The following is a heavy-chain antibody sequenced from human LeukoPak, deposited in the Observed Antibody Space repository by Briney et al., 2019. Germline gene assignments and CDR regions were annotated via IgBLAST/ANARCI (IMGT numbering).Heavy chain of an antibody. CDR2: ISGSGDST. D-gene: IGHD2-15*01. CDR3: AVQNIVVVVAATRAYYGMDV. Sequence: GGSLRLSCAASGFTFSSYAMSWVRQAPGKGLEWVSAISGSGDSTYYGDSVKGRFTISRDNSKNTLYLQMNSLRSEDTAVYYCAVQNIVVVVAATRAYYGMDVWGQGTTVTVSS. CDR1: GFTFSSYA. V-gene: IGHV3-23*01. J-gene: IGHJ6*02.